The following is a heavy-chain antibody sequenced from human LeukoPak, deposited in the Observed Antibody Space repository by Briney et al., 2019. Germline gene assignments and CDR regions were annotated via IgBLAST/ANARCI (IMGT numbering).Heavy chain of an antibody. CDR3: ARVSADTAMVWAFDI. D-gene: IGHD5-18*01. J-gene: IGHJ3*02. V-gene: IGHV1-46*01. CDR2: INPSGGST. Sequence: ASVKVSCKASGYTFTSYYMHWVRQAPGQGLEWMGIINPSGGSTSYAQKFQGRVTMTRDTSTSTVYMELSSLRSEDTAVYYCARVSADTAMVWAFDIWGQGTMVTVSS. CDR1: GYTFTSYY.